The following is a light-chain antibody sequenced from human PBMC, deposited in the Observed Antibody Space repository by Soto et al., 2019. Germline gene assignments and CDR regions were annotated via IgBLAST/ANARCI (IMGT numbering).Light chain of an antibody. CDR1: QSVSNNY. V-gene: IGKV3-20*01. J-gene: IGKJ1*01. CDR3: QQYNDWPRT. Sequence: EIVLTQSPGTLSLSPGERATLSCRASQSVSNNYLAWYQQKPGQAPRLLIYGASNRATGIPDRFSGSGSGTDFTLTISSLQPDDFATYYCQQYNDWPRTFGQGTKVDIK. CDR2: GAS.